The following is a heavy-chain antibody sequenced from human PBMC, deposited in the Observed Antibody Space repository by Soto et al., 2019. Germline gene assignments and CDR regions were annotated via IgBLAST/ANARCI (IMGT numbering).Heavy chain of an antibody. CDR3: ARGVVVITNEPDMDV. J-gene: IGHJ6*02. D-gene: IGHD3-22*01. V-gene: IGHV4-30-4*01. CDR1: GGSISSGDYY. CDR2: IYYSGST. Sequence: SETLSLTCTVSGGSISSGDYYWSWIRQPPGKGLEWIGYIYYSGSTYYNPSLKSRVTISVDTSKNQFSLKLSSVTAADTAVYYCARGVVVITNEPDMDVWGQGTTVTVSS.